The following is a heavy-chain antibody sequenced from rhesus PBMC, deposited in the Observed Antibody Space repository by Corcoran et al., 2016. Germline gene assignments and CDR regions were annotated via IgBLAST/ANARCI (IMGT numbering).Heavy chain of an antibody. CDR2: IYWDDDK. CDR1: GFSISTSGMG. D-gene: IGHD6-31*01. V-gene: IGHV2-174*01. Sequence: QVTLKESGPALVNPTQTLTLTCTFSGFSISTSGMGVGWIRQPPGKALEWLALIYWDDDKYYSTSLKSRLTISKDTSKNQVVLTMTNMDPVDTATYYCARRGYSSGWYGRFDYWGQGVLVTVSS. J-gene: IGHJ4*01. CDR3: ARRGYSSGWYGRFDY.